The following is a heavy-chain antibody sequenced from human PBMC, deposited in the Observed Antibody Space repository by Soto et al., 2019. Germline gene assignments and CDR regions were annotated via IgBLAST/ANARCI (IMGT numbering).Heavy chain of an antibody. J-gene: IGHJ4*02. V-gene: IGHV1-18*04. D-gene: IGHD5-18*01. CDR1: VYTFTNYG. Sequence: ASVTVSCQASVYTFTNYGISWVRQDPAQGIEWMGWISAYNGNTNYSQKLRGRVTMTTDTSTSTAYMELRSLRSDDTAVYYCARDLYEHMDIAMVPFDYWGQGTLVTVSS. CDR3: ARDLYEHMDIAMVPFDY. CDR2: ISAYNGNT.